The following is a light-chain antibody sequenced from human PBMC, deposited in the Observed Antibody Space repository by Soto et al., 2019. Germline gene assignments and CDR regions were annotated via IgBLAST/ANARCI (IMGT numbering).Light chain of an antibody. Sequence: EIVFTQSPGTLSLSPGERATLSCRASQSVSSSYLAWYQQKPGQAPRLLIYGASTRATGIPAMFSGSGSGTEFTLTISTLQSEDFAVYYCQQYNNWPRTFGQGTKVDIK. J-gene: IGKJ1*01. CDR3: QQYNNWPRT. CDR2: GAS. V-gene: IGKV3-15*01. CDR1: QSVSSSY.